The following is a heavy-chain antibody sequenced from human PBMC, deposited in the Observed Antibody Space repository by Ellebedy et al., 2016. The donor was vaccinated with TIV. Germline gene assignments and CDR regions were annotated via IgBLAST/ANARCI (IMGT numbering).Heavy chain of an antibody. J-gene: IGHJ6*02. D-gene: IGHD3-10*01. CDR1: GFTFNDYW. V-gene: IGHV3-74*01. CDR3: ARGGFGHAMDV. Sequence: PGGSLRLSCVASGFTFNDYWIHWVRQAPGKGLVWVSCIFVDGSTTTYADPVKGRFTISRDNAKNTLYLQMNSLRAEDTAVYFCARGGFGHAMDVWGQGTTVTVSS. CDR2: IFVDGSTT.